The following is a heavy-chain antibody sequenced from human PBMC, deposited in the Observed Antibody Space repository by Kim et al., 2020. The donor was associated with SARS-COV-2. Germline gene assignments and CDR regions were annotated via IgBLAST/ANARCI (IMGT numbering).Heavy chain of an antibody. CDR2: IYYSGRS. J-gene: IGHJ4*02. D-gene: IGHD3-10*01. CDR1: GGSISSSSYS. Sequence: SETLSLTCTVSGGSISSSSYSWGWIRQPPGKGLEWIVSIYYSGRSYYNPSLKSRVTMSVDTSKNQFSLRLSSVTAADTAVFFCARQRSYYDSGTYFGYWGQGTLVTVSS. CDR3: ARQRSYYDSGTYFGY. V-gene: IGHV4-39*01.